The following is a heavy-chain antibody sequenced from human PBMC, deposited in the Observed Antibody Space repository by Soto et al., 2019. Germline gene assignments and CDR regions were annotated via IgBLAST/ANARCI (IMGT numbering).Heavy chain of an antibody. CDR1: GGSISSYY. Sequence: QVQLQESGPGLVKPSETLSLTCTVSGGSISSYYWSWIRQPPGKGLEWIGYISYSGSTNYNPSLKSRVTISVDTSKNQFSLKLSSVTAADTAVYYCARRYGGTFDYWGQGTLVTVSS. CDR2: ISYSGST. V-gene: IGHV4-59*08. D-gene: IGHD2-15*01. J-gene: IGHJ4*02. CDR3: ARRYGGTFDY.